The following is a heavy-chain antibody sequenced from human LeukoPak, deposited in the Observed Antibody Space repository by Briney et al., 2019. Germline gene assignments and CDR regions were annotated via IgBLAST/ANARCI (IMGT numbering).Heavy chain of an antibody. CDR3: SADSTLLRYFH. V-gene: IGHV4-38-2*02. J-gene: IGHJ4*02. CDR1: GYSISSGYY. D-gene: IGHD3-9*01. Sequence: PSETLSLTCSVSGYSISSGYYWGWFRQPPGKRLEWIGSFYHGGTTYYNPSLKSRVTISVDTSKNQFSLKLSSVSAADTAIYYCSADSTLLRYFHRGQGTLVTVSS. CDR2: FYHGGTT.